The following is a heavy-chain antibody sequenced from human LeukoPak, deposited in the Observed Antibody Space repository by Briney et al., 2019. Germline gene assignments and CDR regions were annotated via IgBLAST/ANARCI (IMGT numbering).Heavy chain of an antibody. CDR1: GFTFRSYA. D-gene: IGHD2-2*01. J-gene: IGHJ6*02. V-gene: IGHV3-30*04. CDR3: ARWGTTKDIVVVPAIYGMDV. Sequence: GGSLRLSCPASGFTFRSYAMHWVRQAPGKGLEWVAVISYEGSNKYYADSVKGRFTISRDNSKNTLYLQMNSLRAEDTAVYYCARWGTTKDIVVVPAIYGMDVWGQETTVTVSS. CDR2: ISYEGSNK.